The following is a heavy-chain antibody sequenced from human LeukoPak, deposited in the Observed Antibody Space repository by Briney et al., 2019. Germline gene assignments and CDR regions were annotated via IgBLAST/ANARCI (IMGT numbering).Heavy chain of an antibody. Sequence: SSETLSLTCTVSGGSISSSSYYWGWIRQPAGKGLEWIGRIYTSGSTNYNPSLKSRVTISVDTSKNQFSLKLSSVTAADTAVYYCAGEGATSFDYWGQGTLVTVSS. CDR1: GGSISSSSYY. D-gene: IGHD1-26*01. V-gene: IGHV4-61*02. CDR3: AGEGATSFDY. CDR2: IYTSGST. J-gene: IGHJ4*02.